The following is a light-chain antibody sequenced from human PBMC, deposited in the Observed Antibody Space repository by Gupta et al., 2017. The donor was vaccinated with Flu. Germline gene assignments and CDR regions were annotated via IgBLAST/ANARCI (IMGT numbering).Light chain of an antibody. V-gene: IGKV1-12*01. CDR3: LQANSFPLS. CDR1: QHINSW. Sequence: STGSASVEDRVSITCRASQHINSWLAWYQKKPGQAPKVLIYAASSLQSGVPSRFSGSGYGTDFTLTISSLQPEDFATYFCLQANSFPLSFGGG. CDR2: AAS. J-gene: IGKJ4*01.